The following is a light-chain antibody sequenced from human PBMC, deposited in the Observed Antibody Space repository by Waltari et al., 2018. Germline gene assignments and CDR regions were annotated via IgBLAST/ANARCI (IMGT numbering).Light chain of an antibody. J-gene: IGKJ1*01. Sequence: EIVMTQSPATLSVSPGERATLSGRASQSVSSNLAWYQQKSGQAPRLLIYGASTRATGIPARFSGSGSGTEFSLTISSLQSEDFAVYHCQQYNNWPRTFGQGTKVEIK. CDR3: QQYNNWPRT. CDR1: QSVSSN. CDR2: GAS. V-gene: IGKV3-15*01.